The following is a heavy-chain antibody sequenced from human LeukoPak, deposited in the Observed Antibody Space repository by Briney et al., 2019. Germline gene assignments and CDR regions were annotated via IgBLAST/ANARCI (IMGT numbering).Heavy chain of an antibody. CDR2: IGTASDT. V-gene: IGHV3-13*01. D-gene: IGHD1-1*01. Sequence: GALRLSFAASGFTFSSFDMDWVRQPTGQGLEWVSTIGTASDTYYPGSVEGRFTLSRDNAKNSLYLQMNSLTAGDTAVYYCARGPPRGKFYYMDVWGKGTTVTVSS. CDR1: GFTFSSFD. CDR3: ARGPPRGKFYYMDV. J-gene: IGHJ6*03.